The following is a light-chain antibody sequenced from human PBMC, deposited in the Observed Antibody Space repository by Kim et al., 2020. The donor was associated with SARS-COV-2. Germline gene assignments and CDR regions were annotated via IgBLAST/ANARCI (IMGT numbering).Light chain of an antibody. CDR3: QMWDSRSVI. CDR2: QDT. Sequence: VSEDKAASSSSPGDNMEEIYVCWKQQKAGECLVLLFYQDTTWHTGIPDRFATSNSGNTANLSISGTKTMDMADYYCQMWDSRSVIIGGGTQLTVL. J-gene: IGLJ2*01. V-gene: IGLV3-1*01. CDR1: NMEEIY.